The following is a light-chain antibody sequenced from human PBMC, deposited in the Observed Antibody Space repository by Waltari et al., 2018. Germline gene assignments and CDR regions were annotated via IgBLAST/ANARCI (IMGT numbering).Light chain of an antibody. Sequence: QSALTQPATVSGSPTQSLTISCPCTSRDVRRYTLVSWYQQHPGRAPKLMIFDVNKRPSGISNRFSGSKSGNTASLTISGLQAEDEADYYCCSYAGSSTFVFGGGTKLTVL. CDR1: SRDVRRYTL. V-gene: IGLV2-23*02. CDR2: DVN. J-gene: IGLJ2*01. CDR3: CSYAGSSTFV.